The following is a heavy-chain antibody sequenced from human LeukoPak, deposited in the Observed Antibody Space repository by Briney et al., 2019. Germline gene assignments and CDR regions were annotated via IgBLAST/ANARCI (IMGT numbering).Heavy chain of an antibody. CDR2: INQDGTEK. Sequence: GGSLRLSCAASGFTFTTYWMSWVRQAPGKGLEWVANINQDGTEKYYVDSVKGRFTISRDNAKNSLYLQMNSLRVEDTAIYYCAKVAKFYYGSESYYFFEHWGQGTPVTASS. CDR1: GFTFTTYW. CDR3: AKVAKFYYGSESYYFFEH. D-gene: IGHD3-10*01. V-gene: IGHV3-7*01. J-gene: IGHJ4*02.